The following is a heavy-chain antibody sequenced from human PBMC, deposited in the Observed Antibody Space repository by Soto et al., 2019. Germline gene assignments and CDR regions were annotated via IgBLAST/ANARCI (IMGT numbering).Heavy chain of an antibody. CDR2: IDWDVDK. Sequence: ESGPTLVNPTQTLTLTCTFSGFSLSTSGMCVSWIRQPPGKALEWLALIDWDVDKYYSTSPKTRLTISKDTSKNQVVLTMTNMDPVDTATYYCARILTQVDAFDIWGQGTMVTVSS. J-gene: IGHJ3*02. CDR1: GFSLSTSGMC. V-gene: IGHV2-70*01. CDR3: ARILTQVDAFDI.